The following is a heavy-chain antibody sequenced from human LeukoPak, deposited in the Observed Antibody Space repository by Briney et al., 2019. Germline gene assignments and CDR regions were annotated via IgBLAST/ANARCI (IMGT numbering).Heavy chain of an antibody. CDR1: GYTFTGYY. Sequence: ASVKVSCKASGYTFTGYYMHWVRQAPGQGLEWMGIINPSGGDTTYAQKFQGRLSMTRDMSTSTAYMELSSLRSEDTAVYYCARTFYEQMPHFDYWGQGTLVTVSS. CDR2: INPSGGDT. J-gene: IGHJ4*02. V-gene: IGHV1-46*01. CDR3: ARTFYEQMPHFDY. D-gene: IGHD3-16*01.